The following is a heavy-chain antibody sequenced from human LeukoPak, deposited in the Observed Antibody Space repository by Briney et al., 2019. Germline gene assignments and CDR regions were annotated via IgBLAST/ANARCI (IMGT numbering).Heavy chain of an antibody. CDR2: ISYDGSNK. CDR3: ARASIVVVTAILSFDY. CDR1: GFTFSSYA. J-gene: IGHJ4*02. V-gene: IGHV3-30-3*01. D-gene: IGHD2-21*02. Sequence: GGSLRLSCAASGFTFSSYAMHWVRQAPGKGLEWGAVISYDGSNKYYADSVKGRFTISRDNSKNTLYLQMNSLRAEDTAVYYCARASIVVVTAILSFDYWGQGTLVTVSS.